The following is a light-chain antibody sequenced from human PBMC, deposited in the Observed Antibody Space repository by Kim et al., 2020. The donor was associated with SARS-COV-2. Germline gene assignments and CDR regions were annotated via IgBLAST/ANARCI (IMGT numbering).Light chain of an antibody. CDR2: GAS. V-gene: IGKV3-20*01. CDR3: QQYGTPPYT. Sequence: LSPGERATLSCRASQSVSKNFLAGYRQRPGQPPSLHIYGASTRATGIPDSISGSGSGTDFTLTITRLEPEDCAVYYCQQYGTPPYTFGQGTKLEI. J-gene: IGKJ2*01. CDR1: QSVSKNF.